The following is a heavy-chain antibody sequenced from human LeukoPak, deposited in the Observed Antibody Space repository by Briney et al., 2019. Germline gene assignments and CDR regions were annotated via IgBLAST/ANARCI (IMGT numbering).Heavy chain of an antibody. D-gene: IGHD5-18*01. V-gene: IGHV4-59*01. CDR3: ARDFGYADPFDY. CDR2: IYYSGST. J-gene: IGHJ4*02. CDR1: GDSIGGYY. Sequence: SETLSLTCTVSGDSIGGYYWNWIRQPPEKGLEWIGCIYYSGSTNYNPSFKSRVTISVDRSKNQLSLKLSSVTAADTAVYFCARDFGYADPFDYWGQGTLVTVSS.